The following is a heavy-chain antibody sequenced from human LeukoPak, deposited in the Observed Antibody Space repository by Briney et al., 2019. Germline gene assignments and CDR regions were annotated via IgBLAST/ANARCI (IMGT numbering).Heavy chain of an antibody. D-gene: IGHD2-2*02. J-gene: IGHJ6*02. V-gene: IGHV1-18*01. Sequence: ASVKVSCKASGGTFSSYAISWVRQAPGQGLEWMGWISAYNGNTNYAQKLQGRVTMTTDTSTSTAYMELRSLRSDDTAVYYCARDAARYCSSTSCYTAIYYYYGMDVRGQGTTVTVSS. CDR3: ARDAARYCSSTSCYTAIYYYYGMDV. CDR1: GGTFSSYA. CDR2: ISAYNGNT.